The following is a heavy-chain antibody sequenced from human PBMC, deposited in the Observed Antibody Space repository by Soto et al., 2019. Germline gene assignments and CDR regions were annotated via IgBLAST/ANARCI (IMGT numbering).Heavy chain of an antibody. CDR1: GFTVSSNY. CDR3: ARAPRGKLGWFDP. CDR2: IYSGGST. J-gene: IGHJ5*02. V-gene: IGHV3-66*01. Sequence: EVQLVESGGGLVQPGGSLRLSCAASGFTVSSNYMSWVRQAPGKGLEWVSVIYSGGSTYYADSVKGRFTISRDNSKNTLYLQMNSLRAEDTAVYYCARAPRGKLGWFDPWGQGTLVTVSS. D-gene: IGHD3-16*01.